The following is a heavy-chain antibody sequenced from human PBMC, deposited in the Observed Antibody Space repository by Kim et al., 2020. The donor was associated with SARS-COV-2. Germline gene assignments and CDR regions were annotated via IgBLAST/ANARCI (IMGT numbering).Heavy chain of an antibody. V-gene: IGHV3-21*04. CDR3: ARGDYYDSSGYYYVFDY. CDR1: GFTFSSYS. J-gene: IGHJ4*02. D-gene: IGHD3-22*01. Sequence: GGSLRLSCAASGFTFSSYSMNWVRQAPGKGLEWVSSISSSSSYIYYADSVKGRFTISRDNAKNSLYLQMNSLRAEDTAVYYCARGDYYDSSGYYYVFDYWGQGTLVTVSS. CDR2: ISSSSSYI.